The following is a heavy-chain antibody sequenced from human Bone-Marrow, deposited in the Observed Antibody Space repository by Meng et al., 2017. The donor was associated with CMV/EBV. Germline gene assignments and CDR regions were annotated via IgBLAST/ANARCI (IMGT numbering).Heavy chain of an antibody. CDR3: ARVKSGDIVVVVAASGGMDV. D-gene: IGHD2-15*01. CDR1: GFTFSSHW. J-gene: IGHJ6*02. Sequence: GESLKISCAGSGFTFSSHWMSWVRQAPGKGLEWVANINQDGSAQYYVDSVKGRFTISRDNAKNSLYLQMNSLRAEDTAVYYCARVKSGDIVVVVAASGGMDVWGQGTTVTASS. V-gene: IGHV3-7*01. CDR2: INQDGSAQ.